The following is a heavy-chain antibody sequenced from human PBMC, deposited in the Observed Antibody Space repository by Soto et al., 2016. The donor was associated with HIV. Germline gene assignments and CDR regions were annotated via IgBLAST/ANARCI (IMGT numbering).Heavy chain of an antibody. D-gene: IGHD4-17*01. CDR3: AREATTVTTRDAFDI. Sequence: EVQLVESGGGLVQPGGSLRLSCAASGLTFSSYSMNWVRQAPGKGLEWVSYISSSSSTIYYADSVKGRFTISRDNAKNSLYLQMNSLRAEDTAVYYCAREATTVTTRDAFDIWGQGTMVTVSS. CDR2: ISSSSSTI. J-gene: IGHJ3*02. CDR1: GLTFSSYS. V-gene: IGHV3-48*01.